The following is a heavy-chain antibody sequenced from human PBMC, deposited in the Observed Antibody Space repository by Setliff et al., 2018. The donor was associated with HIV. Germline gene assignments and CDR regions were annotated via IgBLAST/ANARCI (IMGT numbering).Heavy chain of an antibody. CDR3: AGFSYNFWVYRFDH. Sequence: SETLSLTCSVSGGSTTSGGYYWSWIRQHPGKGLEYIGYIYYSGSTYYNPSLKSRVTMSIDTSTQQFFLNVTSVTASDTAVYYCAGFSYNFWVYRFDHWGQGALVTVSS. CDR1: GGSTTSGGYY. V-gene: IGHV4-31*03. CDR2: IYYSGST. J-gene: IGHJ4*02. D-gene: IGHD3-3*01.